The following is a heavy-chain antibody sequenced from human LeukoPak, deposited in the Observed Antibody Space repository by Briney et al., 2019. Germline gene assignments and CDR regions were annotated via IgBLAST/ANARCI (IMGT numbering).Heavy chain of an antibody. CDR2: ISGSASTI. CDR3: ARRGGGHAFDI. J-gene: IGHJ3*02. CDR1: GFTFSGYA. V-gene: IGHV3-48*03. Sequence: PGGSLRLSCAASGFTFSGYAMKWVRQAPGKGLEWVSYISGSASTIYYADSVKGRFTISRDNAKNSLYLQMNSLRAEDTAVYYCARRGGGHAFDIWGQGTMVTVSS. D-gene: IGHD3-16*01.